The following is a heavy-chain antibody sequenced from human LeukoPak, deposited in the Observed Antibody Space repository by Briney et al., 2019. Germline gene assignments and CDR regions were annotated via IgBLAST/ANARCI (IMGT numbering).Heavy chain of an antibody. V-gene: IGHV4-38-2*02. CDR3: AKTTYSSSSPVDF. Sequence: SETLSLTCTVSGYSISSGYYWGWIRQPPGKGLEWIGSIHHTGKTYYNPSLKSRVTISVDTSNNQFSLRLNSVTAADTALYYCAKTTYSSSSPVDFWGRGNLVTVSS. D-gene: IGHD6-6*01. CDR1: GYSISSGYY. J-gene: IGHJ4*02. CDR2: IHHTGKT.